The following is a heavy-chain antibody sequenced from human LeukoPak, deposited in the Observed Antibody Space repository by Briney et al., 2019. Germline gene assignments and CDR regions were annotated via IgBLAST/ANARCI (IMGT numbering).Heavy chain of an antibody. D-gene: IGHD3-3*01. J-gene: IGHJ4*02. CDR1: GYTFTSYG. Sequence: ASVKVSCKASGYTFTSYGIIWVRQAPGQGLEWMGWISAYNGNTNYAQKLKGRVTMTTDTSTSTAYMELRSLRSDDTAVYYCARNGYYYFWSCYSDWGQGTLVTVSS. CDR3: ARNGYYYFWSCYSD. V-gene: IGHV1-18*01. CDR2: ISAYNGNT.